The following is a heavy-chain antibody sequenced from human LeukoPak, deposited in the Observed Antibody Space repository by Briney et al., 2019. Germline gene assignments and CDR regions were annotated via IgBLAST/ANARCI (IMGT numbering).Heavy chain of an antibody. J-gene: IGHJ2*01. D-gene: IGHD2-2*01. CDR1: GGSFSSSNW. CDR2: IYYSGST. Sequence: SETLSLTCAVYGGSFSSSNWWGWIRQPPGKGLEWIGFIYYSGSTNYNPSLKSRVTLSVDTSKNQISLKLSSVTAADTAVYYCASPRTVAAVWYFDLWGRGTLVTVSS. CDR3: ASPRTVAAVWYFDL. V-gene: IGHV4-28*01.